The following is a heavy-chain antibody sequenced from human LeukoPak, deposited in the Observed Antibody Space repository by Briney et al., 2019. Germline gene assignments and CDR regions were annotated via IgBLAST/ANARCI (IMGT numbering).Heavy chain of an antibody. Sequence: PSETLSLTCTVSGYSISSGYYWVWIRQPPGKGLEWIGSIYRSGSTNYNPSLKSRVTMSVDTSKNQFSLKLSSVTAADTAVYSCARGSVRGEFDPWGQGTLVTVSS. CDR2: IYRSGST. V-gene: IGHV4-38-2*02. J-gene: IGHJ5*02. CDR3: ARGSVRGEFDP. D-gene: IGHD3-10*01. CDR1: GYSISSGYY.